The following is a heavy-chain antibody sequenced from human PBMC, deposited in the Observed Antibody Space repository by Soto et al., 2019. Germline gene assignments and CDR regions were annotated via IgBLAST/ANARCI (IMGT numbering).Heavy chain of an antibody. V-gene: IGHV3-21*01. D-gene: IGHD3-9*01. CDR2: ISSSNNNI. CDR3: ARSLRGILDAFDI. J-gene: IGHJ3*02. Sequence: GGSLRLSCAASGFTFSSYSMNWVRQAPGKGLEWVSSISSSNNNIYYADSVKGRFTISRDNAKNSLYLQMNTLRAADTAVYYCARSLRGILDAFDIWGQGTMVTVSS. CDR1: GFTFSSYS.